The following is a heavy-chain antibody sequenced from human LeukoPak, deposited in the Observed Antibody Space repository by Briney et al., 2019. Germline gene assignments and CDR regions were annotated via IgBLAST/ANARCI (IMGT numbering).Heavy chain of an antibody. Sequence: PSETLSLTCTVSGGSISSSSYYWGWNRQPPGKGLEWIGSIYYSGSTYYNPSLKSRVTISVDTSKNQFSLKLSSVTAADTAVYYCAISFSGYDPLYFDYWGQGTLVTVSS. J-gene: IGHJ4*02. V-gene: IGHV4-39*01. CDR2: IYYSGST. CDR3: AISFSGYDPLYFDY. CDR1: GGSISSSSYY. D-gene: IGHD5-12*01.